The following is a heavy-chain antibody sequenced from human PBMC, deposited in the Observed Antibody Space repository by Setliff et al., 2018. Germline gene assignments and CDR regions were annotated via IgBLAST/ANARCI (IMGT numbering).Heavy chain of an antibody. J-gene: IGHJ5*02. V-gene: IGHV3-23*01. CDR2: ISGSGGAT. CDR1: GFTFTAYA. Sequence: GSLRLSCAASGFTFTAYAMTWVRQAPGKGLEWVSSISGSGGATSHADSVKGRFTLSRDNAKNSVFLQMDSLRDDDTAVYYCAKDRWGYADPWGQGTLVTVSS. CDR3: AKDRWGYADP. D-gene: IGHD2-2*01.